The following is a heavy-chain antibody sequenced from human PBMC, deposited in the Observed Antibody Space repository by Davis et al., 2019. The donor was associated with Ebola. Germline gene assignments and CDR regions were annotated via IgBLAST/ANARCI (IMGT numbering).Heavy chain of an antibody. V-gene: IGHV1-18*01. CDR2: ISAYNGNT. D-gene: IGHD6-6*01. Sequence: ASVKVSCKASGYTFTSYGISWVRQAPGQGLKWMGWISAYNGNTNYAQKLQGRVTMTTDTSTSTAYMELRSLRSDDTAVYYCARHALYSSSLRGISWFDPWGQGTLVTVSS. J-gene: IGHJ5*02. CDR1: GYTFTSYG. CDR3: ARHALYSSSLRGISWFDP.